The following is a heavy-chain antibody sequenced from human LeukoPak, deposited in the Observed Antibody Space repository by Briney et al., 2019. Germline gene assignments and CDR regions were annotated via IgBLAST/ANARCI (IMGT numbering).Heavy chain of an antibody. V-gene: IGHV3-30-3*01. CDR3: AKDLLTGRLCPVDY. Sequence: GRSLRLSCAASGFTFSSYAMHWVRQAPGKGLEWVAVISYDGSNKYYADSVKGRFTISRDNSKNTLYLQMNSLRAEDTAVYYCAKDLLTGRLCPVDYWGQGTLVTVSS. J-gene: IGHJ4*02. D-gene: IGHD3-9*01. CDR2: ISYDGSNK. CDR1: GFTFSSYA.